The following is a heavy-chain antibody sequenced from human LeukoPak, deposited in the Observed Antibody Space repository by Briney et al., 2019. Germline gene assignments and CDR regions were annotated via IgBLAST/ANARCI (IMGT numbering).Heavy chain of an antibody. CDR3: ARTDIVATTYYFDY. V-gene: IGHV1-46*01. Sequence: ASVKVSCKASGYTFTSYGISWVRQAPGQGLEWMGIINPSGGSTSYAQKFQGRVTMTRDMSTSTVYMELSSLRSEDTAVYYCARTDIVATTYYFDYWGQGTLVTVSS. CDR1: GYTFTSYG. D-gene: IGHD5-12*01. CDR2: INPSGGST. J-gene: IGHJ4*02.